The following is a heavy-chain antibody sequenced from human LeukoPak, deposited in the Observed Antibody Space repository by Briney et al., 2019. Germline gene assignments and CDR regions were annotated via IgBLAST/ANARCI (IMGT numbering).Heavy chain of an antibody. CDR1: GDSVSSNTAT. J-gene: IGHJ4*02. CDR3: ARDEGGAAARNFDS. V-gene: IGHV6-1*01. D-gene: IGHD6-13*01. Sequence: SQTLSLTCAISGDSVSSNTATWNWIRQSPSRGLEWLGRTYYRSKWFSDYALSVKSRNMINPDTSKNQFSLHLNSVIPEDTAIYYCARDEGGAAARNFDSWGQGILVTVSS. CDR2: TYYRSKWFS.